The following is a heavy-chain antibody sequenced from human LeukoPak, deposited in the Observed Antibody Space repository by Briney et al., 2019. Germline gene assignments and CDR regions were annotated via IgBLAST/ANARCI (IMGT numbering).Heavy chain of an antibody. V-gene: IGHV3-23*01. J-gene: IGHJ4*02. D-gene: IGHD1-26*01. CDR2: ISGSGGSA. Sequence: GGSLRLSCAASGFTFSNYAMSWVRQAPGKGLEWVSGISGSGGSAYYADSVKGRFTISRDNSKNTLYLQMNSLRAEDTAVYYCAKRNSGNYFDDWGQGSLVTVSS. CDR1: GFTFSNYA. CDR3: AKRNSGNYFDD.